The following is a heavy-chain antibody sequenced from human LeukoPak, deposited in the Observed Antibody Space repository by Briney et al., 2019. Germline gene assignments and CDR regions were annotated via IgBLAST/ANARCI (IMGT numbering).Heavy chain of an antibody. CDR2: TYYRSKWYN. Sequence: SQTLSLTCAISGDSVSSNSAAWNWIRQSPSRGLEWLGRTYYRSKWYNEYAVSVKSRITIKPDTSKNLFSLQLNSVTPEDTAVYYCAGRPRTNYYMDVWGKGTTVTVSS. J-gene: IGHJ6*03. CDR3: AGRPRTNYYMDV. V-gene: IGHV6-1*01. CDR1: GDSVSSNSAA. D-gene: IGHD1-7*01.